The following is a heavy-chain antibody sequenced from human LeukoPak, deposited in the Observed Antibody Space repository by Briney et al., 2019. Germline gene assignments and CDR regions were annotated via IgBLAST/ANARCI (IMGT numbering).Heavy chain of an antibody. Sequence: AGGSLRLSCAASGFTFDDYAVHWVRQAPGKGLEWVSGISWNSGSIGYADSVKGRFTISRDNSKNTLYLQMNSLRAEDTAVYYCRSDIVATIADYYYGMDVWGQGTTVTVSS. J-gene: IGHJ6*02. V-gene: IGHV3-9*01. CDR1: GFTFDDYA. D-gene: IGHD5-12*01. CDR2: ISWNSGSI. CDR3: RSDIVATIADYYYGMDV.